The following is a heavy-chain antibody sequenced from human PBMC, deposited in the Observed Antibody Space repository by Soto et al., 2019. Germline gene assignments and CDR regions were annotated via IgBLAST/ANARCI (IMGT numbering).Heavy chain of an antibody. CDR1: GGSFSGYY. V-gene: IGHV4-34*01. CDR2: INHSGST. Sequence: QVQLQQWGAGLLKPSETLSLTCAVYGGSFSGYYWSWIRQPPGKGLEWIGEINHSGSTNSHPSLKSRVTISVDTYKNQFSLKLGSVTAADTAVYYCARGHYCSGGSCYSGHGYYFDCWGQGTLVTVSS. CDR3: ARGHYCSGGSCYSGHGYYFDC. J-gene: IGHJ4*02. D-gene: IGHD2-15*01.